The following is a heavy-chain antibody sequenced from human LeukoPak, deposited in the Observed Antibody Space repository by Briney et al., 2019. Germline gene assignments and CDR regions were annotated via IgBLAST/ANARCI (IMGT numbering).Heavy chain of an antibody. D-gene: IGHD6-6*01. CDR3: ARSSYSSSSSV. J-gene: IGHJ3*01. CDR2: INSDGSEG. V-gene: IGHV3-7*03. CDR1: GFTFSGFW. Sequence: GGSLRLSCAVSGFTFSGFWMSWSRQAPGKGLEWVASINSDGSEGYYADVVKGRSTISRDNAKNSLYLQINSLRAEGTAVYHCARSSYSSSSSVWGQGTMVTVSS.